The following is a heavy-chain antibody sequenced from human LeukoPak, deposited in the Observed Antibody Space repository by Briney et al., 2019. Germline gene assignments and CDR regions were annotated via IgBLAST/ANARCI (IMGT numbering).Heavy chain of an antibody. CDR2: IYYSGST. D-gene: IGHD3-10*01. CDR3: ARESGFGELFFDY. V-gene: IGHV4-39*07. Sequence: WVRQPPGKGLEWIGTIYYSGSTYYNPSLKSRVTISVDTSKNQFSLKLSSVTAADTAVYYCARESGFGELFFDYWGQGTLVTVSS. J-gene: IGHJ4*02.